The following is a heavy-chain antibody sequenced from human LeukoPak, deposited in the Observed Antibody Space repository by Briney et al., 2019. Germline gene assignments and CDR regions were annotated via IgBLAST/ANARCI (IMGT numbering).Heavy chain of an antibody. D-gene: IGHD3-10*01. J-gene: IGHJ3*02. Sequence: PGGSLRLSCAASGFTFSSYGMHWVRQAPGKGLEWVAFIRYDGSNKYYADSVKGRSTISRDNSKNTLYLQMNSLRAEDTAVYYCAKDLLWFGELSGTGAFDIWGQGTMVTVSS. CDR2: IRYDGSNK. V-gene: IGHV3-30*02. CDR3: AKDLLWFGELSGTGAFDI. CDR1: GFTFSSYG.